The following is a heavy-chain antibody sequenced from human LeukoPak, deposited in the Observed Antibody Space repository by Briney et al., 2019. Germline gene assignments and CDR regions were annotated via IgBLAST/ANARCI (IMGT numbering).Heavy chain of an antibody. CDR1: GGSISSSSYY. D-gene: IGHD6-19*01. V-gene: IGHV4-39*01. CDR2: IYYSGST. J-gene: IGHJ4*02. CDR3: ARYGGSGWVIDN. Sequence: SETLSPTCTVSGGSISSSSYYWGWIRQPPGKGLEWIGSIYYSGSTYYNPSLKSRVTISVDTSKNQFSLKLSSVTAADTAVYYCARYGGSGWVIDNWGQGTLVTVSS.